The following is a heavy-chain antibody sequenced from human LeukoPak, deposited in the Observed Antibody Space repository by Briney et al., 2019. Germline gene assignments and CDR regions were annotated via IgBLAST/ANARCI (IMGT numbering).Heavy chain of an antibody. V-gene: IGHV3-30*18. D-gene: IGHD6-13*01. CDR2: ISYDGSNK. CDR3: AKCPIAAAPPDYYYYYGMDV. J-gene: IGHJ6*02. CDR1: GFTFSSYG. Sequence: PGGSLRLSCVASGFTFSSYGMHWVRQAPGKGLEWVAVISYDGSNKYYADSVKGRFTISRDNSKNTLYLQMNSLRAEDTAVYYCAKCPIAAAPPDYYYYYGMDVWGQGTTVTVSS.